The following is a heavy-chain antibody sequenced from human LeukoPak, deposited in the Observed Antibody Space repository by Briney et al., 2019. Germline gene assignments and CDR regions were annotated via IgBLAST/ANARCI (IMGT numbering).Heavy chain of an antibody. CDR1: GYPFSSYS. Sequence: GGSLRLSCVASGYPFSSYSMNWIRQAPGKGLEWVSYISVSGGVRSYADSVKGRFTISRDDARNSLYLQMNSLKDEDTAVYYCTADSGWSFAWWGQGALVTVSS. D-gene: IGHD6-19*01. V-gene: IGHV3-48*02. CDR2: ISVSGGVR. J-gene: IGHJ4*02. CDR3: TADSGWSFAW.